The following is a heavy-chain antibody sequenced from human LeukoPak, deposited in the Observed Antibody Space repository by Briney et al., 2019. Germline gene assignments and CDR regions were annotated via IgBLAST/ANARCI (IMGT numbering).Heavy chain of an antibody. CDR3: ARSGSYYETAFDI. V-gene: IGHV3-7*01. Sequence: PGGSLRLSCAASGFTFSSYWMSWVRQAPGKGLEWVANIKQDGSEKYYVDSVKGRFTISRDNAKNSLYLQMDSLRAEDTAVYYCARSGSYYETAFDIWGQGTMVTVSS. CDR1: GFTFSSYW. D-gene: IGHD1-26*01. J-gene: IGHJ3*02. CDR2: IKQDGSEK.